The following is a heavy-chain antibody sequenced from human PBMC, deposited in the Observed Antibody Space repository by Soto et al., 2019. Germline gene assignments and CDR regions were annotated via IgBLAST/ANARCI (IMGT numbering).Heavy chain of an antibody. CDR1: GGAFNNYA. D-gene: IGHD6-13*01. J-gene: IGHJ6*02. CDR2: IVPVFPSV. CDR3: ARPMPSTAAAYFHYGLNI. V-gene: IGHV1-69*18. Sequence: QVQLVQSGAEVKRPGSSVKVSCKASGGAFNNYAIYWVRQAPGQGLEWLGTIVPVFPSVYYAPRFQGRLTITADGSSDTVYLMLTSLTSEDTTVYYCARPMPSTAAAYFHYGLNIWGQGPSVTLS.